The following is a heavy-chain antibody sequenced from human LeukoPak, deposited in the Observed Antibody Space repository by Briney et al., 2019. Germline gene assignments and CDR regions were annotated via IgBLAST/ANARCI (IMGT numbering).Heavy chain of an antibody. Sequence: ASVKVSCKAFGYTFTGYSMHWVRQAPGQGLEWMGRINPNSGDTKYAQKYQGRVTMTRDTSISTAYMELTWLTSDDTAVYFCARKISGFEATDFWGQGTLVTVSS. D-gene: IGHD3-3*02. V-gene: IGHV1-2*06. CDR1: GYTFTGYS. J-gene: IGHJ4*02. CDR3: ARKISGFEATDF. CDR2: INPNSGDT.